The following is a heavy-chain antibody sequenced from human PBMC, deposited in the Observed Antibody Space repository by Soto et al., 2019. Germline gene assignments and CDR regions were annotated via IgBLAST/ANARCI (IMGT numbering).Heavy chain of an antibody. J-gene: IGHJ5*02. Sequence: ASVKVSCKASGYTFTSYAMHWVRQAPGQRLEWMGWINAGNGNTKYSQKFQGRVTITRDTSASTAYMELSSLRSEDTAVYYCARSRITMVVVAKGFDPWGQGTLVTVSS. CDR1: GYTFTSYA. V-gene: IGHV1-3*01. CDR2: INAGNGNT. CDR3: ARSRITMVVVAKGFDP. D-gene: IGHD3-22*01.